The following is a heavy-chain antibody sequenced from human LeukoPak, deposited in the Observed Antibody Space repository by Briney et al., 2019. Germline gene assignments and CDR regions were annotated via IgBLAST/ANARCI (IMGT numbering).Heavy chain of an antibody. D-gene: IGHD3-9*01. CDR1: GGSISSYY. Sequence: SETLSLTCTVSGGSISSYYWSWIRQPPGKGLEWIGYIYYSGSTNYNPSLKSRVTISVDTSKNQFSLKLRSVTAADTAVYYCARHYEIKNRYYFDYWGQGTLVTVSS. J-gene: IGHJ4*02. CDR2: IYYSGST. V-gene: IGHV4-59*01. CDR3: ARHYEIKNRYYFDY.